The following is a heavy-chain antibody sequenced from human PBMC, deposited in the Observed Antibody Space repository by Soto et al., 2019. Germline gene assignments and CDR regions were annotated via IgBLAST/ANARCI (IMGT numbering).Heavy chain of an antibody. Sequence: QVQLVQSGAEVKKPGASVKVSCKASGYTFTSYGISWVRQATGQGLEWMGWISAYNGNTNYAQKLQGRVTMTTDTSTSTAYMELRSLRSDDTAVYYCASFSIAATDPYGMDVWGQGTTVTVSS. CDR1: GYTFTSYG. CDR3: ASFSIAATDPYGMDV. V-gene: IGHV1-18*01. J-gene: IGHJ6*02. D-gene: IGHD6-13*01. CDR2: ISAYNGNT.